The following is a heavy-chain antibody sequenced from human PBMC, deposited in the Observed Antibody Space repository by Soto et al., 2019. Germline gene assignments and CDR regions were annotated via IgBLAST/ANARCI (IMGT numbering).Heavy chain of an antibody. V-gene: IGHV1-2*04. D-gene: IGHD6-13*01. J-gene: IGHJ6*02. Sequence: ASVKVSCKASGYTFTGYYMHWVRQAPGQGLEWMGWINPNSGGTNYAQKFQGWVTMTRETSISTAYMELSRLRSDDTAVYYCAICSSSWSFWDYGMDVWGQGTTVTVSS. CDR3: AICSSSWSFWDYGMDV. CDR1: GYTFTGYY. CDR2: INPNSGGT.